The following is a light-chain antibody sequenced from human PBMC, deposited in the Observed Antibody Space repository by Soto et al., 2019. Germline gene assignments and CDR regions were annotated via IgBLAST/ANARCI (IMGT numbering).Light chain of an antibody. V-gene: IGKV3D-15*01. CDR2: GAS. J-gene: IGKJ5*01. CDR3: QQDNNWPPIT. Sequence: EIVMTQSPATLSVSPWERATLSCRASQSVSSNLAWYQQKPGQAPRLLIYGASTSATGIPARFSGSGSGTEFTLTISSLQSEDFAVYYCQQDNNWPPITFGQGTRLEIK. CDR1: QSVSSN.